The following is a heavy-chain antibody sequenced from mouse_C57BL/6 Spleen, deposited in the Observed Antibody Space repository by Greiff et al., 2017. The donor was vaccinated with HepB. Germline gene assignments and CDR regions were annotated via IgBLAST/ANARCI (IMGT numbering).Heavy chain of an antibody. V-gene: IGHV1-50*01. Sequence: QVQLQQPGAELVKPGASVKLSCKASGYTFTSYWMQWVKQRPGQGLEWIGEIDPSDSYTNYNQKFKGKATLTVDTSSSTAYMQLSSLTSEDSAVYYCARGGYGNYDVWGTGTTVTVSS. CDR2: IDPSDSYT. D-gene: IGHD2-1*01. CDR1: GYTFTSYW. J-gene: IGHJ1*03. CDR3: ARGGYGNYDV.